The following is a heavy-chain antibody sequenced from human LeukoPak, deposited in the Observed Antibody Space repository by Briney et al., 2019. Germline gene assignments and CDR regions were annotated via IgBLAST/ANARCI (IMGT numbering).Heavy chain of an antibody. V-gene: IGHV2-70*11. CDR3: ARAFPTVTTFDY. J-gene: IGHJ4*02. Sequence: SGPALVKPTQTLTLTCTFSGFSLSTSGMCVSWIRQPTGKALEWLARIDWDDDKYYITSLKTRLTISKDTSKNQVVLTMTNMDPVDTATYYCARAFPTVTTFDYWGQGTLVTVSS. CDR1: GFSLSTSGMC. D-gene: IGHD4-17*01. CDR2: IDWDDDK.